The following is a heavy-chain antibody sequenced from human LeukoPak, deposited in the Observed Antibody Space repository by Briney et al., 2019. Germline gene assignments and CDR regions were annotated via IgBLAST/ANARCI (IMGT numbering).Heavy chain of an antibody. Sequence: GGSLRLSCAASGFTFSSYGMHWVRQAPGKGLEWEAFIRYDGSNKYYADSVKGRFTISRDNSKNTLYLQMNSLRAEDTAVYYCAKSSDSSDIPYFDYWGQGTLVTVSS. CDR3: AKSSDSSDIPYFDY. V-gene: IGHV3-30*02. CDR2: IRYDGSNK. D-gene: IGHD3-22*01. J-gene: IGHJ4*02. CDR1: GFTFSSYG.